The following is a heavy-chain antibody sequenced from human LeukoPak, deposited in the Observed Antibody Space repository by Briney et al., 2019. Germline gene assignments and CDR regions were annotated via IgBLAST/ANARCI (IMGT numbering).Heavy chain of an antibody. CDR1: GFTFSRYW. CDR3: ASLSNFDY. Sequence: GGSLRLSCAASGFTFSRYWMTWVRQAPGKGLEWVANIKQDGSEKYYVDSVKGRFTISRDNAKNSLYLQMNSLRAEDTAVYYCASLSNFDYWGQGTLLTVSS. V-gene: IGHV3-7*01. D-gene: IGHD3-16*02. J-gene: IGHJ4*02. CDR2: IKQDGSEK.